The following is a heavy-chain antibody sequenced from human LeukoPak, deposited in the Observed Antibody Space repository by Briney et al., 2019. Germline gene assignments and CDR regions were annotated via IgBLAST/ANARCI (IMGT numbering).Heavy chain of an antibody. V-gene: IGHV3-30*03. Sequence: GGSLRLSCAASGFTFSSYSMNWVRQAPGKGLEWVAVISSDENSKYYADSVKGRFTVSRDNSKNTLFLQMNSLRVEDTAVYYCARDIGGLDGDGLDYWGQGTLVSVSS. CDR2: ISSDENSK. CDR3: ARDIGGLDGDGLDY. D-gene: IGHD4-17*01. J-gene: IGHJ4*02. CDR1: GFTFSSYS.